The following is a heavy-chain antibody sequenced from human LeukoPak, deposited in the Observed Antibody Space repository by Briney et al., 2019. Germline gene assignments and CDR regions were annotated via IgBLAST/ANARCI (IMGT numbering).Heavy chain of an antibody. CDR2: IFTSGNI. Sequence: SETLSLTCTVSGGSISSGSYYWSWIRQPAGKGLEWIGRIFTSGNINYNPSLKSRVTISLDTSKNQFSLKLNSVTAADTAVYYCARLQMVAATRGGSAENWGQGTLVTVSS. V-gene: IGHV4-61*02. CDR1: GGSISSGSYY. J-gene: IGHJ4*02. D-gene: IGHD2-15*01. CDR3: ARLQMVAATRGGSAEN.